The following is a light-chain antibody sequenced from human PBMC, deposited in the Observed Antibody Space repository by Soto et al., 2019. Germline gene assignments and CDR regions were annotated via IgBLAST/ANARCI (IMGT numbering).Light chain of an antibody. J-gene: IGKJ1*01. CDR1: QSVSSNY. Sequence: EIVLTQSPGTLSLSPGERATLSCRATQSVSSNYLAWYQQKPGQAPRRLIYGASSRATGIPDRFGGSGSGTDFTLTISRLEPEDFAVYYCQQYGSSPRTCGQGTKVEIK. V-gene: IGKV3-20*01. CDR2: GAS. CDR3: QQYGSSPRT.